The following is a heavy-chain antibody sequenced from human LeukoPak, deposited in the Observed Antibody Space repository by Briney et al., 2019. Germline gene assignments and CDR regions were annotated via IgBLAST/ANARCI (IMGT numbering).Heavy chain of an antibody. CDR1: GYTFTSYG. D-gene: IGHD4-17*01. CDR3: AREGVTYGDYPDY. CDR2: ISAYNGNT. V-gene: IGHV1-18*01. Sequence: ASVKVSCKASGYTFTSYGISWVRQAPGQRLEWMGWISAYNGNTNYAQKLQGRVTMTTDTSTSTGYMEVRSLRSDDTAVYYCAREGVTYGDYPDYWGQGTLVTVSS. J-gene: IGHJ4*02.